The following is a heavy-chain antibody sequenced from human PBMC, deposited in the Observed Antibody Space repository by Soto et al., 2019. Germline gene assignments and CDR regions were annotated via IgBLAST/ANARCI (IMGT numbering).Heavy chain of an antibody. D-gene: IGHD2-2*01. CDR3: AHRSSTSGVFDY. J-gene: IGHJ4*02. Sequence: SGPKLVNHTQALGKSCNFSGFSPSNRGVGVGWIRQPPGKALEWLALIFWDGDDRYSPSLRTRLTITKDTPKSQVVLTMTNMDPVDTATYYCAHRSSTSGVFDYWGQGTLVPVSP. V-gene: IGHV2-5*02. CDR2: IFWDGDD. CDR1: GFSPSNRGVG.